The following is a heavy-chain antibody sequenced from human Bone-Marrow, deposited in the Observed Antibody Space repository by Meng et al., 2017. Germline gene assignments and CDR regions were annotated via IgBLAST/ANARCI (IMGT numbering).Heavy chain of an antibody. V-gene: IGHV4-34*01. J-gene: IGHJ1*01. Sequence: QQQRGCAGMLNPSASSSLPSACDGGSFSVYYWSWIRQPPGKGLEWIGEINHSGSTNYNPSLKSRVTISVDTSKNQFSLKLSSVTAADTAVYYCARGRDGYALGAYFQHWGQGTLVTVSS. D-gene: IGHD5-24*01. CDR3: ARGRDGYALGAYFQH. CDR2: INHSGST. CDR1: GGSFSVYY.